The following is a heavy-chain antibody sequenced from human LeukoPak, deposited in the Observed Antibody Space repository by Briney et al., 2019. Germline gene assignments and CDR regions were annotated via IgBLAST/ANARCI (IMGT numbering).Heavy chain of an antibody. CDR2: IYYSGST. D-gene: IGHD6-19*01. V-gene: IGHV4-61*08. CDR1: GGSLTSGAYY. Sequence: SETLSLTCTVSGGSLTSGAYYWNWIRQPPGKGLEWIGYIYYSGSTNYNPSLKSRVTISVDTSKNQFSLKLSSVTAADTAVYYCARDSSGWYNYYYYYGMDVWGQGTTVTVS. J-gene: IGHJ6*02. CDR3: ARDSSGWYNYYYYYGMDV.